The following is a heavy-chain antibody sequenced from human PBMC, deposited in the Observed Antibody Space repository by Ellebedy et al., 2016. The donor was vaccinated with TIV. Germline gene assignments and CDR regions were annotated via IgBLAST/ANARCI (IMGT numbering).Heavy chain of an antibody. CDR3: ARRLALHTNTGYAQYYFDY. J-gene: IGHJ4*02. V-gene: IGHV5-51*01. D-gene: IGHD1-1*01. CDR2: IYPGDSDT. CDR1: GDTFTNYW. Sequence: PGGSLRLSCKGSGDTFTNYWIGWVRQMPGKGLEWMGIIYPGDSDTRYSPSVQGQVTIAADNTTRTAYLQGSSLKASDTDMYYCARRLALHTNTGYAQYYFDYWGQGTLVTVSS.